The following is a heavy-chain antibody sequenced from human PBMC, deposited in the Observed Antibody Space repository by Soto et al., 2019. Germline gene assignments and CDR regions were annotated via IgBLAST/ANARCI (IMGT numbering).Heavy chain of an antibody. CDR3: SKDLDYYDSSLAAFDI. V-gene: IGHV3-23*01. D-gene: IGHD3-22*01. CDR2: ISGSGGST. Sequence: GGSLRLSCAASGFTFSSYAMSWVRQAPGKGLEWVSAISGSGGSTYYADSVKGRFTISRDNSKNTLYLQMNSLRAEDTAVYFCSKDLDYYDSSLAAFDIWGQGTMVTVSS. CDR1: GFTFSSYA. J-gene: IGHJ3*02.